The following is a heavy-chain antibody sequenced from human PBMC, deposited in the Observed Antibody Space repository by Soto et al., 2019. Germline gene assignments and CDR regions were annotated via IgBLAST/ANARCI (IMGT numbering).Heavy chain of an antibody. J-gene: IGHJ4*02. CDR3: AKDGSWIQLWFSLDY. Sequence: WGSLRLSCAASGFTFISYAMIFFRHSPCKGLEWVSAISGSGGSTYYADSVKGRFTISRDNSKNTLYLQMNSLRAEDTAVYYCAKDGSWIQLWFSLDYWGQGTLVTVSS. V-gene: IGHV3-23*01. CDR1: GFTFISYA. CDR2: ISGSGGST. D-gene: IGHD5-18*01.